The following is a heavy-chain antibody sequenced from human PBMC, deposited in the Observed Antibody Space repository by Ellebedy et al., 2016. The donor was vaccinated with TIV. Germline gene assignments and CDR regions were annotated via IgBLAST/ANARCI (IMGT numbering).Heavy chain of an antibody. Sequence: PGGSLRLSCAASGFTFSNAWMSWVRQAPGKGLEWVSAICGSGGAAYYADFVKGRFTISRDSSRNTVSLQMNSLRAEDTAVYYCARGKPFDSWGQGTLVTVSS. CDR2: ICGSGGAA. CDR3: ARGKPFDS. CDR1: GFTFSNAW. J-gene: IGHJ4*02. V-gene: IGHV3-23*01.